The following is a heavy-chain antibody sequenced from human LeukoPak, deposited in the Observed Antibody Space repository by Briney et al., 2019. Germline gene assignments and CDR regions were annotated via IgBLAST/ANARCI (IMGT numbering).Heavy chain of an antibody. CDR1: GGSISSSSYY. Sequence: SETLSPTCTVSGGSISSSSYYWGWIRQPPGKGLEWIGSISYGGNTYYNPSLKSRVTISVDTSKNQFSLKLSSVTAADTAVYYCASPYCGGDCYNYYYMDVWGKGTTVTVSS. V-gene: IGHV4-39*01. D-gene: IGHD2-21*01. CDR2: ISYGGNT. CDR3: ASPYCGGDCYNYYYMDV. J-gene: IGHJ6*03.